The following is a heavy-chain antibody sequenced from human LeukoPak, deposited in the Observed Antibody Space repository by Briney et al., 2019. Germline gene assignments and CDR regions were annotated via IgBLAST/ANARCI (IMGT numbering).Heavy chain of an antibody. Sequence: GGSLRLSCAASGFTFSSYAMSWVRHAPGKGLEWVSAISGSGGSTYYADSVKGRFTISRDNSKNTLYLQMNSLRAEDTAVYYCAKSPRLLEWLLYLDYWGQGTLVTVSS. J-gene: IGHJ4*02. D-gene: IGHD3-3*01. V-gene: IGHV3-23*01. CDR1: GFTFSSYA. CDR3: AKSPRLLEWLLYLDY. CDR2: ISGSGGST.